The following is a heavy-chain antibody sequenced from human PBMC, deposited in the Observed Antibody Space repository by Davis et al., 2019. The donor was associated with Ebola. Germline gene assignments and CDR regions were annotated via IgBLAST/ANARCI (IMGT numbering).Heavy chain of an antibody. CDR1: GFTFSNSA. J-gene: IGHJ4*01. D-gene: IGHD1-14*01. Sequence: SVKVSCKASGFTFSNSAMQWVRQARGQRPEWIGSIVVGNVNTNSAQKFQGRVTITRDMSTSTSYLDLGNLRSEDTAVYYCAASAGTVGKFDYWGQGTLVTVSS. CDR2: IVVGNVNT. V-gene: IGHV1-58*02. CDR3: AASAGTVGKFDY.